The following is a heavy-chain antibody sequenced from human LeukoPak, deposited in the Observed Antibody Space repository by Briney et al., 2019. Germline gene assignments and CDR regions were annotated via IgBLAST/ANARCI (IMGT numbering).Heavy chain of an antibody. D-gene: IGHD6-19*01. CDR2: INTNTGNP. J-gene: IGHJ6*02. CDR1: GYTFTSYV. CDR3: ARDKSSGWYVFYYYYGMDV. Sequence: ASVKVSCKASGYTFTSYVMNWVRQAPGQGLEWMGWINTNTGNPTYAQGFTGRFVFSLDTSVSTAYLQISSLKAEDTAVYYCARDKSSGWYVFYYYYGMDVWGQGTTVTVSS. V-gene: IGHV7-4-1*02.